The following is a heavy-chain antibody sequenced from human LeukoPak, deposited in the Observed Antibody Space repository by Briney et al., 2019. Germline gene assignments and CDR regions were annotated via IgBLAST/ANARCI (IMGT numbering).Heavy chain of an antibody. V-gene: IGHV4-59*01. D-gene: IGHD4-17*01. CDR1: GDSISSYY. Sequence: PSETLSLTCTVSGDSISSYYWSWIRQPPGKGLEWIGYIYYSGSTYYNASLKSRVTISVDTSKNQFSLKLSSATAADTAVYYCARAGSTVIHYWGQGTLVTVSS. J-gene: IGHJ4*02. CDR3: ARAGSTVIHY. CDR2: IYYSGST.